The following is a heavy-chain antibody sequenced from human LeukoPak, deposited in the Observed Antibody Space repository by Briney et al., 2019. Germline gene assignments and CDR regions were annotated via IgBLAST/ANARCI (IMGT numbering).Heavy chain of an antibody. CDR2: IYPNSGGT. D-gene: IGHD6-13*01. J-gene: IGHJ5*02. CDR1: VYTFTGYY. V-gene: IGHV1-2*02. CDR3: ARDGSRSGYLGFNWFDP. Sequence: ASVKVSCKASVYTFTGYYIHWVRQAPGQGLECMGWIYPNSGGTNYAQKFQRSVTMARDTSTSTAYMELSRLRSNDAAVYYCARDGSRSGYLGFNWFDPWGQGTLVTVSS.